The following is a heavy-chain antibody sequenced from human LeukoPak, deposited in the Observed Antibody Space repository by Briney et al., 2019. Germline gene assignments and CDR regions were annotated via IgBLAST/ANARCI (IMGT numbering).Heavy chain of an antibody. J-gene: IGHJ4*02. CDR2: ISVSGDWT. D-gene: IGHD6-13*01. Sequence: GGSLRLSCEASGFTFSSYYMIWVRQAPGKGLEWVSVISVSGDWTYYADSVKGRFTISRDNSKNTLYLQMNRLRAEDTAVYYCANYRQSITAAGNSREFADYWGQGTLVTVSS. CDR3: ANYRQSITAAGNSREFADY. V-gene: IGHV3-23*01. CDR1: GFTFSSYY.